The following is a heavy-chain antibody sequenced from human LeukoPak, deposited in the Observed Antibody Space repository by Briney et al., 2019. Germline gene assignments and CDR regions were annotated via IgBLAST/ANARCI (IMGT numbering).Heavy chain of an antibody. J-gene: IGHJ5*02. V-gene: IGHV3-23*01. CDR3: AKDRYSGYDSLVA. CDR1: GFTFSSYA. D-gene: IGHD5-12*01. Sequence: PGGSLRLSCAASGFTFSSYAMNWVRQAPGKGLEWVSGISGRGGSTYYADSVKGRFTISRDNSNNTLYLQMSSLRAEDAAVYCCAKDRYSGYDSLVAWGQGTLVTVSS. CDR2: ISGRGGST.